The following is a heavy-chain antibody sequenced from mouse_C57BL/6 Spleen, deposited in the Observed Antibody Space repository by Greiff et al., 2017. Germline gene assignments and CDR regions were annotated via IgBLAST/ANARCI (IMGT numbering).Heavy chain of an antibody. Sequence: VQLQQSGAELMKPGASVKLSCTATGYTFTGYCIEWVKQRPGHGLEWIGEILPGSGSTNYNEKFKGQATFTADTSSNTAYMQLSSLTTEDTAIDYCASGFYYGNYWAMDVWGTGTSVTVSS. J-gene: IGHJ4*01. D-gene: IGHD2-1*01. V-gene: IGHV1-9*01. CDR1: GYTFTGYC. CDR3: ASGFYYGNYWAMDV. CDR2: ILPGSGST.